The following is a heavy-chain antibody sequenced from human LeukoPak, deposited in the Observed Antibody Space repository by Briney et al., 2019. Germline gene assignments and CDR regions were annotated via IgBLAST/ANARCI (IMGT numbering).Heavy chain of an antibody. CDR3: ASPYSTPSGY. V-gene: IGHV3-7*01. D-gene: IGHD6-13*01. Sequence: GGSLRLSCTASGFTFSTYWMSWVRQAPGKGLEWVAYINPDGSEKYYVDSVKGRVTISRDNAKSSLYLQMNSLRAEDTAVYFCASPYSTPSGYWGQGTLVSVSS. CDR2: INPDGSEK. J-gene: IGHJ4*02. CDR1: GFTFSTYW.